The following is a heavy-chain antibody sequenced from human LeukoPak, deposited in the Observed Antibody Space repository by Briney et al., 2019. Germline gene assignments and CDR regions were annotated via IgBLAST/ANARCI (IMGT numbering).Heavy chain of an antibody. Sequence: GGSLRLSCAASGFTFSNYNMNGVRAAPGKGLEWVSGITGSGGSTYSADSVKGRFSISRDNSKNTLSLQMNSLRPEDTAVYSCAKDQAAFGDYDFDYWGQGTLVTVSP. D-gene: IGHD4-17*01. V-gene: IGHV3-23*01. CDR3: AKDQAAFGDYDFDY. J-gene: IGHJ4*02. CDR2: ITGSGGST. CDR1: GFTFSNYN.